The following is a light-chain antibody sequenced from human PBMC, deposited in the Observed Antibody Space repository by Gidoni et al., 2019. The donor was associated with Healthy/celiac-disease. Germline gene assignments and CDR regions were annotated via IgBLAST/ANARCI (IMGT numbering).Light chain of an antibody. CDR2: AAS. Sequence: DIQLTQSPSSLSASVGDRVTITCRASQSISSYLDWYQQKPGNAPKLLIYAASSLQSGVPSRFSGSGSGTDFTLPINSLQPEDFATYYCQQSYSTPLTFGQGTKVESK. J-gene: IGKJ1*01. CDR3: QQSYSTPLT. CDR1: QSISSY. V-gene: IGKV1-39*01.